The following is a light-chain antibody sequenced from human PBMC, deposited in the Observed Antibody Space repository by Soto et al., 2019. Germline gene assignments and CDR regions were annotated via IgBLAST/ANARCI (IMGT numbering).Light chain of an antibody. V-gene: IGLV1-44*01. CDR1: SSNIGGNT. J-gene: IGLJ3*02. Sequence: QPVLTQPPSASGTPGQRVTISCSGSSSNIGGNTVNWYQHLPGTAPKIIIHSNNQRPSGVPDRFSGSKSGTSASLAISGLQSEDEANYYCAAWDDSLNGVVFGGGTKLTVL. CDR2: SNN. CDR3: AAWDDSLNGVV.